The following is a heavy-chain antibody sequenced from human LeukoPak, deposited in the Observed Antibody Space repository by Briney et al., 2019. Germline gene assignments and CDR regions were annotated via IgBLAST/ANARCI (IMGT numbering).Heavy chain of an antibody. D-gene: IGHD5-18*01. V-gene: IGHV4-34*01. Sequence: SETLSLTCAVYGGSFSGYYWSWIRQPPGKGLEWIGEINHSGSTNYNPSPKSRVTISVDTSKNQFTLKLSSVTAADTAVYYCASRGRRGYSYGAYYYYGMDVWGKGTTVTVSS. CDR3: ASRGRRGYSYGAYYYYGMDV. CDR2: INHSGST. CDR1: GGSFSGYY. J-gene: IGHJ6*04.